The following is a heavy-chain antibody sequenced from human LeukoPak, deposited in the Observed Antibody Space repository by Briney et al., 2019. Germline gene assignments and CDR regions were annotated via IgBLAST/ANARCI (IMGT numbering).Heavy chain of an antibody. D-gene: IGHD5-12*01. CDR1: GFTFSSYA. J-gene: IGHJ4*02. CDR2: ISSNGGST. CDR3: ASPYSGYDYNFDH. Sequence: GFLRLSCSASGFTFSSYAMHWVRQAPGKGLEYVSSISSNGGSTYYADSVKGRFTISRDNSKNTLFLQMSSLRTEDTAVYYCASPYSGYDYNFDHWGQGTLVTVSS. V-gene: IGHV3-64D*06.